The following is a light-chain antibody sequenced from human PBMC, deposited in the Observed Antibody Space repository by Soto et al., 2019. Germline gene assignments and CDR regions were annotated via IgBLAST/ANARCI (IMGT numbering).Light chain of an antibody. J-gene: IGKJ4*01. Sequence: DIQMTQSPSSLSASIGDRVTITCRASQSISSYLNWYQQKPGKAPKRLIYGASSLQSVVPSRFSGRGSGTDFTRTISSLQPEDFATYYCQQSHRIPLTFGGGTKVEMK. V-gene: IGKV1-39*01. CDR3: QQSHRIPLT. CDR2: GAS. CDR1: QSISSY.